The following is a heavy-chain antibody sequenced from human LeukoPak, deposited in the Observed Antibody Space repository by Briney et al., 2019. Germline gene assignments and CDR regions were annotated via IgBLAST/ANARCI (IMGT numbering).Heavy chain of an antibody. CDR3: ARAARLSLIAAAGTGSPWFDP. Sequence: SETLSLTCTVSGVSISSSNFYWGWIRQPPGKGLEWIGSIFYTGSSYYNQSLKSRVTISVDTSKNQFSLKLNSVTAADTAVYYCARAARLSLIAAAGTGSPWFDPWGQGTLVTVSS. J-gene: IGHJ5*02. CDR1: GVSISSSNFY. D-gene: IGHD6-13*01. CDR2: IFYTGSS. V-gene: IGHV4-39*01.